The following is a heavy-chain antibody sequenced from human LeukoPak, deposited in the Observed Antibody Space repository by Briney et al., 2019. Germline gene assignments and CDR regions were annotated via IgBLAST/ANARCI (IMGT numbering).Heavy chain of an antibody. CDR1: GFTFSTYW. CDR2: INADGSST. D-gene: IGHD4/OR15-4a*01. Sequence: GGSLRLSCTASGFTFSTYWMHWVRQAPGKGLVWVSRINADGSSTDYADYVKGRFTISRDNAKNTLYLQMNSLRAEDTAVYYCARRAGAYSHPYDYWGQGTLVTVSS. CDR3: ARRAGAYSHPYDY. V-gene: IGHV3-74*01. J-gene: IGHJ4*02.